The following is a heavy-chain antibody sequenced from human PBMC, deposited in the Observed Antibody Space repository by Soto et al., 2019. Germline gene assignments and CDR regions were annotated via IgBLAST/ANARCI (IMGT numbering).Heavy chain of an antibody. D-gene: IGHD3-3*01. CDR2: ITKTGRST. V-gene: IGHV3-23*01. CDR3: TKDGDAYDFAFDK. J-gene: IGHJ3*02. Sequence: EVQLLESGGGLVQPGGSLRLSCATSGFSFSNYGMNWVRQAPGKGLEWVSGITKTGRSTFIADSVRGRFTISRDNLKNMMYLPMNSLSVDDTALYYCTKDGDAYDFAFDKWGQGTMVTVTS. CDR1: GFSFSNYG.